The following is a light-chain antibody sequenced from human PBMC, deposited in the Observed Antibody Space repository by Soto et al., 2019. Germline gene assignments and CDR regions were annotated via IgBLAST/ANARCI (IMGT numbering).Light chain of an antibody. CDR1: SSNIGSNY. CDR2: SDT. CDR3: SAWDGSLSGRV. J-gene: IGLJ2*01. Sequence: QAVVTQSPSASGTPGQRVTISCSGSSSNIGSNYVYWYRQLPGTAPKLLIYSDTQRPSGVPDRFSGSKSGTSASLAISGLRSEDEPDYYCSAWDGSLSGRVFGGGTQLTVL. V-gene: IGLV1-47*02.